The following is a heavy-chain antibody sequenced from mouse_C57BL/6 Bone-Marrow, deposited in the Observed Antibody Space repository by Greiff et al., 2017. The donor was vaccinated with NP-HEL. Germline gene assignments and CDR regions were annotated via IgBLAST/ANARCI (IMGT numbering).Heavy chain of an antibody. Sequence: VQLQQSGPELVKPGASVKISCKASGYTFTDYYMNWVKQSHGKSLEWIGDINPNNGGTSYNQKFKGKATLTVDKSSSTAYMELRSLTSEDSAVYYCATITTVVEYWYFDVWGTGTTVTVSS. CDR3: ATITTVVEYWYFDV. CDR1: GYTFTDYY. D-gene: IGHD1-1*01. J-gene: IGHJ1*03. CDR2: INPNNGGT. V-gene: IGHV1-26*01.